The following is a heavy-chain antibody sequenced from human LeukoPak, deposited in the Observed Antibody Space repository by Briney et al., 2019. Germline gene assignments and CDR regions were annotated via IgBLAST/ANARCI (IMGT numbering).Heavy chain of an antibody. CDR3: ARRGLGVSSTYWYFDL. V-gene: IGHV1-69*13. J-gene: IGHJ2*01. Sequence: SVKVSCKASGGTFSSYAISWVRQAPGQGLEWMGGIIPIFGTANYAQKFQGRVTITADESTSTAYMELSSLRSEDTAVYYCARRGLGVSSTYWYFDLWGRGTLVTVSS. CDR1: GGTFSSYA. D-gene: IGHD3-16*01. CDR2: IIPIFGTA.